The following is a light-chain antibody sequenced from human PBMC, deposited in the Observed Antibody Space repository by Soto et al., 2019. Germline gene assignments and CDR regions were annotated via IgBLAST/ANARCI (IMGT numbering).Light chain of an antibody. J-gene: IGLJ2*01. CDR2: EVV. CDR3: SSYTSSSTLGV. Sequence: QSALTQPPSASGSPGQSVTISCTGTKNDIGVYDFVSWYQHHPGKAPRLISYEVVPRPSGVPDRFSGSKSGNTASLTVSGLQAADEADYFCSSYTSSSTLGVFGGGTKLTVL. CDR1: KNDIGVYDF. V-gene: IGLV2-8*01.